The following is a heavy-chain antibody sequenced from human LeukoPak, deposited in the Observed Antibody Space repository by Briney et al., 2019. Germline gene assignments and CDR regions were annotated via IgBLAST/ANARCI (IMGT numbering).Heavy chain of an antibody. J-gene: IGHJ5*02. CDR1: GGSFSGYY. Sequence: SETLSLTCAVYGGSFSGYYWSWIRQPPGKGLEWIGEINHSGSTNYNPSLKSRVTISVDTSKNQFSLKLSSVTAADTALYYCARAITGTTSWFDPWGQGTLVTVSS. V-gene: IGHV4-34*01. CDR2: INHSGST. CDR3: ARAITGTTSWFDP. D-gene: IGHD1-20*01.